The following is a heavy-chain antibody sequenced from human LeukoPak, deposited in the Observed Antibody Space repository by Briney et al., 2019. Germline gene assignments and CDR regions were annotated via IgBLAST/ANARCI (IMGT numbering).Heavy chain of an antibody. D-gene: IGHD3/OR15-3a*01. CDR2: ITSTSSKI. CDR1: ESTFSDYG. J-gene: IGHJ6*03. Sequence: PGGSLRLSCVASESTFSDYGMNWVRQAPGKGLEWISFITSTSSKIYYADSVKGRFTISRDNAMNSLYLQMNSLRVEDTAVYHCAGAILDPFYFYYYMDVWGKGTTVTVSS. CDR3: AGAILDPFYFYYYMDV. V-gene: IGHV3-21*01.